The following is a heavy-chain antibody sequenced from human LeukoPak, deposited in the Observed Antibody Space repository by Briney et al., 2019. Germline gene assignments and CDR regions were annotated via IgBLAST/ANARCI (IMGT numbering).Heavy chain of an antibody. D-gene: IGHD6-25*01. V-gene: IGHV3-7*01. CDR1: GVTFRNYW. CDR3: APEPRLGYAFDI. CDR2: INPDGSEK. Sequence: SLXLSCVASGVTFRNYWMSWVRQAPGKGLEWVANINPDGSEKNYAQSVKGRFTISRDSAKNSVSMKMNSLRGEDTAVYYCAPEPRLGYAFDIWGQATRATLSS. J-gene: IGHJ3*02.